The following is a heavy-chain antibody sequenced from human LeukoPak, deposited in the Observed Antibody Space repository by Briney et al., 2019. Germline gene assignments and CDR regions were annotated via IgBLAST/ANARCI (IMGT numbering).Heavy chain of an antibody. D-gene: IGHD6-19*01. CDR2: IRFDGSNR. Sequence: GGSLRLSCAASGLTFSTFGMHWVRQAPGKGLEWVAFIRFDGSNRYYAESLKGRFTISRDNSKNTLYLQMNSLKTEDTAVYYCTTYSSGSCPFWGQGTLVTVSS. CDR1: GLTFSTFG. V-gene: IGHV3-30*02. CDR3: TTYSSGSCPF. J-gene: IGHJ4*02.